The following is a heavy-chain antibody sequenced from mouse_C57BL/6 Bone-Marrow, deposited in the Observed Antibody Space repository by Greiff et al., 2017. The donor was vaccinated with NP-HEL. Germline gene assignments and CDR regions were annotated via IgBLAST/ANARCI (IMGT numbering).Heavy chain of an antibody. Sequence: EVQLVESGPGLVKPSQSLSLTCSVTGYSITSGYYWNWIRQFPGNKLEWMGYISYDGSNNYNPSLKNRISITRDTSKNQFFLKLNSVTTEDTATYYCARADYPFAYWGQGTLVTVSA. D-gene: IGHD2-4*01. CDR2: ISYDGSN. CDR3: ARADYPFAY. V-gene: IGHV3-6*01. J-gene: IGHJ3*01. CDR1: GYSITSGYY.